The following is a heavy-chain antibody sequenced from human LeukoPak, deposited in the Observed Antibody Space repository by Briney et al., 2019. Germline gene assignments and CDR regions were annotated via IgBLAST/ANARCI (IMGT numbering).Heavy chain of an antibody. CDR2: IYSSGST. CDR3: AKVDRNYNGHAFDI. D-gene: IGHD1-14*01. Sequence: SETLSLTCSVSGGSISSDYWSWIRQPAGKGLEWIGRIYSSGSTNYNPSLKSRVTMSLDTSKNQFSLNLSSVTAADTAVYYCAKVDRNYNGHAFDIWGQGTVVTVPP. CDR1: GGSISSDY. J-gene: IGHJ3*02. V-gene: IGHV4-4*07.